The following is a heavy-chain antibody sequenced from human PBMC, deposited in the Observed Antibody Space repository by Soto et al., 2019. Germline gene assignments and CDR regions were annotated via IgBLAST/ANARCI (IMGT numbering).Heavy chain of an antibody. CDR3: ARRPWLRFGDYYGMDV. V-gene: IGHV4-39*01. D-gene: IGHD5-12*01. Sequence: QLQLQESGPGLVKPSETLSLTCTVSGGSISSSSYYWGWIRQPPGKGLEWIGSIYYSGSTYYNPSLKGRVTISVDTSKSQFSLKLSSVAAADTAVYYCARRPWLRFGDYYGMDVWGQGTTVTVSS. J-gene: IGHJ6*02. CDR1: GGSISSSSYY. CDR2: IYYSGST.